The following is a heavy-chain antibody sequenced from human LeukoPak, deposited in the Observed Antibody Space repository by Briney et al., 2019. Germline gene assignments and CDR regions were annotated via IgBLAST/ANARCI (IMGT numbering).Heavy chain of an antibody. CDR2: ISYDGDDE. V-gene: IGHV3-30*18. CDR3: AKDPGSIRNHFGN. CDR1: GFTFSSYA. Sequence: PGGSLRLACSASGFTFSSYAMHWVRQAPGKGLEWVAVISYDGDDEYYADSLKGRFTISRDNSKNTLYLQMNSLRPEDTALYYCAKDPGSIRNHFGNWGQGTLVTVSS. J-gene: IGHJ4*02. D-gene: IGHD1-14*01.